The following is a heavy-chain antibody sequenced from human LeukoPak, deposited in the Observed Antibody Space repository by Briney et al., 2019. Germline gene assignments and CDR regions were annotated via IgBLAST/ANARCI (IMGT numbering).Heavy chain of an antibody. CDR3: AWSGLNYFAT. D-gene: IGHD3-3*01. CDR2: IKSKAGGETR. Sequence: GGSLRLSCAASGLIFSDAWMSWVRQAPGKGLEGVGRIKSKAGGETRDYGAPVKGRFTISRDDSENTVFLQLNTLKIEDTAVYYCAWSGLNYFATWGQGTLVTVSS. CDR1: GLIFSDAW. J-gene: IGHJ5*02. V-gene: IGHV3-15*01.